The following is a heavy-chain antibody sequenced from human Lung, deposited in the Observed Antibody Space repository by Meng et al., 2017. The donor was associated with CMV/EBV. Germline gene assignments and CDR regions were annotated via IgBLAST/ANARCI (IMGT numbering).Heavy chain of an antibody. V-gene: IGHV3-43*01. D-gene: IGHD3-3*01. J-gene: IGHJ5*02. CDR3: AKETSNYDFWSGYYTGGLDP. CDR2: ISWDGDTT. CDR1: GFTFDDYT. Sequence: GGSLRLXCAASGFTFDDYTMHWVRQAPGKGLEWVSLISWDGDTTYYADSVKGRFSISRDNSKNSLYLQMNSLRTEDTALYYCAKETSNYDFWSGYYTGGLDPWGQGTXVTVSS.